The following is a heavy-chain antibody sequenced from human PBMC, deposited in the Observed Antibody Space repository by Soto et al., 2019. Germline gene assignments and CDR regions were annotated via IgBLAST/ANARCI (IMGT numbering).Heavy chain of an antibody. CDR2: INHSGST. V-gene: IGHV4-34*01. D-gene: IGHD6-6*01. CDR1: GGNFSGHC. Sequence: PSETMCLTCAVDGGNFSGHCWRWIRQPPGKGPEWIGEINHSGSTNYNPSLKSRVTISVDTSKSQFSLKLSSVTAADTAVYYCARGFRKWQLATVHYYYGMDVWGQGTTVTGSS. CDR3: ARGFRKWQLATVHYYYGMDV. J-gene: IGHJ6*02.